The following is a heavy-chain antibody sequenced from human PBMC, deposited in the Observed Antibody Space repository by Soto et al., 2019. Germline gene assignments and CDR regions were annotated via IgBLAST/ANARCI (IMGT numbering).Heavy chain of an antibody. Sequence: PGESLKISCKGSGYSFTSYWISWVRQMPGKGLEWMGRIDPSDSYTNYSPSFQGHVTISADKSISTAYLQWSSLKASDTAMYYCARQLVRGVIQNYYYYYGMDVWGQGTTVT. CDR3: ARQLVRGVIQNYYYYYGMDV. CDR2: IDPSDSYT. V-gene: IGHV5-10-1*01. J-gene: IGHJ6*02. D-gene: IGHD3-10*01. CDR1: GYSFTSYW.